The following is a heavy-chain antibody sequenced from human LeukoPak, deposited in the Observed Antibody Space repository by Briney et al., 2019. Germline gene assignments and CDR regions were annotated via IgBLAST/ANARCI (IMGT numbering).Heavy chain of an antibody. CDR3: AKDRLGALLYFDS. Sequence: GGSLRLSCAASGFTFSSYGMSWVRQAPGKGLEWVSAISGSGGTTYYADSVKGRFTISRDNSMNTLYLQMNSLKAEDTAVYSCAKDRLGALLYFDSWGQGTLVTVSS. V-gene: IGHV3-23*01. CDR2: ISGSGGTT. J-gene: IGHJ4*02. D-gene: IGHD1-26*01. CDR1: GFTFSSYG.